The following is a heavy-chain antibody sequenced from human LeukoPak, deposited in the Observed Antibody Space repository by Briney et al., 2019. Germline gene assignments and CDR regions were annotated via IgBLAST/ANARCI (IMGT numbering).Heavy chain of an antibody. CDR1: GGSFSGYY. CDR3: ARGKYYYGMDV. J-gene: IGHJ6*02. CDR2: INHSGST. V-gene: IGHV4-34*01. Sequence: PSETLSLTCAVYGGSFSGYYWSWIRQPPGKGLEWIGEINHSGSTNYNPSLKSRVTMSVDTSKNQFSLKLSSVTAADTAVYYCARGKYYYGMDVWGQGTTVTVSS.